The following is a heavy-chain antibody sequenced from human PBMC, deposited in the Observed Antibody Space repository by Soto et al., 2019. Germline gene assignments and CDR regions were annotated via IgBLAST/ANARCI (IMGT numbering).Heavy chain of an antibody. CDR3: ARDRGYCSSTSCPPNYYYYYYGMDV. J-gene: IGHJ6*02. CDR2: INPSGGST. Sequence: QVQLVQSGAEVKKPGASVKVSCKASGYTLTSYYMHWVRQAPGQGLEWMGVINPSGGSTSYAQKFQGRVTMTRDTSTSTVYMELSSLRSEDTAVYYCARDRGYCSSTSCPPNYYYYYYGMDVWGQGTTVTVSS. V-gene: IGHV1-46*01. CDR1: GYTLTSYY. D-gene: IGHD2-2*01.